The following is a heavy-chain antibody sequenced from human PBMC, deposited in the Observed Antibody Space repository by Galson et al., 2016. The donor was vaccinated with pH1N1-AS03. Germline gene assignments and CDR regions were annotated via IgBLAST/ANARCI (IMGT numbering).Heavy chain of an antibody. Sequence: DINWVRQAPGQGLEWMGWMNPDSGNTGYAPSFQGRVTITRDTSISTAYMELSSLRSEDTAVYYCARGVVDCSGPACSGTLRFDPWGQGTLVTVSS. D-gene: IGHD2-15*01. J-gene: IGHJ5*02. CDR3: ARGVVDCSGPACSGTLRFDP. V-gene: IGHV1-8*03. CDR2: MNPDSGNT. CDR1: D.